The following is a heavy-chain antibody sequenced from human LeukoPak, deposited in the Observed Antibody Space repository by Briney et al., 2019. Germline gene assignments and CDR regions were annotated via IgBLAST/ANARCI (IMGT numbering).Heavy chain of an antibody. CDR3: ARGRGGFDP. Sequence: SETLSLTCTVSGGSISSYYWSWIRQPPGKGLEWIGEINHSGSTNYNPSLKSRVTISVDTSKNQFSLKLSSVAAADTAVYYCARGRGGFDPWGQGTLVTVSS. CDR1: GGSISSYY. CDR2: INHSGST. J-gene: IGHJ5*02. D-gene: IGHD4-17*01. V-gene: IGHV4-34*01.